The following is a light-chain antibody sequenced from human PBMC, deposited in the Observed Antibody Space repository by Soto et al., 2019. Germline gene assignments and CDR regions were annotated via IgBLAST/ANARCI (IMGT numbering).Light chain of an antibody. V-gene: IGLV7-46*01. CDR3: LLFFSGVPV. CDR2: DST. J-gene: IGLJ1*01. CDR1: PGAVTKYPY. Sequence: QTVVTQEPSLTVSPGWTVPLTRGSTPGAVTKYPYPHWVQQRPGQAPRTLIYDSTDKPPWTPVRFSGCLLGDKAALHLSGAQPEDEAEYYCLLFFSGVPVFGLGTKLPVL.